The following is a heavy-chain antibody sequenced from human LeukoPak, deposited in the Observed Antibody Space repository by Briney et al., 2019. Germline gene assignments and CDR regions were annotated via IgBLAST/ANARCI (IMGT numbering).Heavy chain of an antibody. Sequence: GVLRLSCAASGFTFSDYYMSWIRQAPGKGLEWVSYISSSGSTIYYADSVKGRFTISRDNAKNSLCLQMNSLRAEDTAVYYCARDKVGSSRAFDIWGQGTMVTVSS. D-gene: IGHD6-6*01. J-gene: IGHJ3*02. CDR3: ARDKVGSSRAFDI. CDR1: GFTFSDYY. V-gene: IGHV3-11*01. CDR2: ISSSGSTI.